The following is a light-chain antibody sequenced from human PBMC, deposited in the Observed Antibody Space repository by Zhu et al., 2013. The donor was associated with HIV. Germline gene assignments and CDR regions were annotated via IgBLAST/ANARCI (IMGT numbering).Light chain of an antibody. Sequence: DIQMTQSPSTLSASVGDRVTITCRASQSVSAWLAWYQQKPGKAPNLLIYKASSLESGVPSRFSGSGSGTEFTLTISSLQPDDFATYYCQQYSTYPWTFGQGPRWKS. J-gene: IGKJ1*01. CDR2: KAS. CDR3: QQYSTYPWT. CDR1: QSVSAW. V-gene: IGKV1-5*03.